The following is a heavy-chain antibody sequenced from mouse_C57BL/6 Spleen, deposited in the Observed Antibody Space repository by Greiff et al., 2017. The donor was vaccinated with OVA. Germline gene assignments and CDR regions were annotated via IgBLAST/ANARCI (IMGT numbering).Heavy chain of an antibody. J-gene: IGHJ3*01. CDR1: GYSFTGYF. CDR2: INPYNGDT. D-gene: IGHD1-1*01. Sequence: EVQLQQSGPELVKPGDSVKISCKASGYSFTGYFMNWVMQSHGKSLEWIGRINPYNGDTFYNQKFKGKATLTVDKSSSTAHMELRSLTSEDSAVYFCASGYYCSSSIAYWGQGTLVTVSA. V-gene: IGHV1-20*01. CDR3: ASGYYCSSSIAY.